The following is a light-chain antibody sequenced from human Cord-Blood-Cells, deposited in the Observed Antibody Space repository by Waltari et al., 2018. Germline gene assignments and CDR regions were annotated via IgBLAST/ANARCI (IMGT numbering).Light chain of an antibody. CDR2: DVS. CDR1: SSDVGGYNY. Sequence: QSALTQPASVSGSPAQSITISCTGPSSDVGGYNYVPGYQQHPGKAPKLMIYDVSNRPSGVSNRFSGSKSGNTASLTISGLQAEDEADYYCSSYTSSSTLVFGTGTKVTVL. V-gene: IGLV2-14*01. J-gene: IGLJ1*01. CDR3: SSYTSSSTLV.